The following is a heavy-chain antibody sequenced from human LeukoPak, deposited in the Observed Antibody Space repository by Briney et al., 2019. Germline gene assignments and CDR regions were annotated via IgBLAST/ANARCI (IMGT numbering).Heavy chain of an antibody. CDR3: ARDKGSGMLPFDY. Sequence: ASVKVSCKASGYTFTVYYLHWVRQAPGHGPEWMGWFNPYSGDANYAERFQGRVTMSGVTSISTAYMEMKGLTIDDTAVYYCARDKGSGMLPFDYWGQGTRVTVSS. V-gene: IGHV1-2*02. CDR2: FNPYSGDA. D-gene: IGHD1-1*01. CDR1: GYTFTVYY. J-gene: IGHJ4*02.